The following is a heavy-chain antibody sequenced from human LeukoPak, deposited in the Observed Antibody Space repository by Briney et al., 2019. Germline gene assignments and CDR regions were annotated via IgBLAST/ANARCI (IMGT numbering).Heavy chain of an antibody. Sequence: PSETLSLTCTVSGGSISSYYWSWIRQPPGKGLEWIGYIYYSASTNYNPSLKSRVTISVDTSKNQFSLKLSSVTAADTAVYYCARGSDDFWSGYQNWFDPWGQGTLVTVSS. CDR1: GGSISSYY. D-gene: IGHD3-3*01. V-gene: IGHV4-59*01. CDR2: IYYSAST. J-gene: IGHJ5*02. CDR3: ARGSDDFWSGYQNWFDP.